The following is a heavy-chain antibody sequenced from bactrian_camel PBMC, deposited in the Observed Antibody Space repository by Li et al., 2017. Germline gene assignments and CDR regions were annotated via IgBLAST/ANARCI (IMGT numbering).Heavy chain of an antibody. J-gene: IGHJ4*01. CDR2: IYSDGGNT. Sequence: HVQLVESGGGLVQPGGSLRLSCAASGFTFSSYYMSWVRQAPGKGLEWVSGIYSDGGNTYYADSVEGRFTISRDNAKNTVYLQMNSLKPEDTAMYYCAAVSKGRHCRLGLNLNFWGQGTQVTVS. V-gene: IGHV3S5*01. CDR3: AAVSKGRHCRLGLNLNF. D-gene: IGHD3*01. CDR1: GFTFSSYY.